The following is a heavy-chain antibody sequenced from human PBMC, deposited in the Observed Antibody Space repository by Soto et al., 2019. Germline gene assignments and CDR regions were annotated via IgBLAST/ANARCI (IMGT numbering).Heavy chain of an antibody. CDR1: GFTVSSNY. CDR3: ERGYSSSWRHFDY. V-gene: IGHV3-53*04. CDR2: IYSGGST. D-gene: IGHD6-13*01. Sequence: EVQLVESGGGLVQPGGSLRLSCAASGFTVSSNYMSWVRQAPGKGLEWVSVIYSGGSTYYADSVKGRFTISRHNSKNTLYLQLNRLSAEDTAVYYFERGYSSSWRHFDYWGQGTLVTVSS. J-gene: IGHJ4*02.